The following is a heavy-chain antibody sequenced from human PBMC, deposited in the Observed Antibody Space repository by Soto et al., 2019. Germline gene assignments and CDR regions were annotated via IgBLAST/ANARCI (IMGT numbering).Heavy chain of an antibody. CDR1: GFTFSNAW. CDR3: ARGGTTVTTNDFDY. D-gene: IGHD4-17*01. CDR2: IKSKTDGGTT. V-gene: IGHV3-15*07. J-gene: IGHJ4*02. Sequence: GGSLRLSCAASGFTFSNAWMNWVRQAPGKGLEWVGRIKSKTDGGTTDYAAPVKGRFTISRDDSKNTLYLQMNSLKTEDTAVYYCARGGTTVTTNDFDYWGQGTLVTVSS.